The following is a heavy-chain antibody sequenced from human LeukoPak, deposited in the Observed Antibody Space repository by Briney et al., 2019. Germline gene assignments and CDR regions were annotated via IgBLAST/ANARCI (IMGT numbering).Heavy chain of an antibody. D-gene: IGHD1-26*01. V-gene: IGHV3-64*01. J-gene: IGHJ1*01. CDR2: ITSNGGST. CDR3: ATASGSQYAEYFQH. CDR1: GFTFSDYY. Sequence: GGSLRLSCVASGFTFSDYYMSWIRQAPGKGLEYVSAITSNGGSTYYANSVKGRFIISRDNSKNTLYLQLGSLRADDMAMYYCATASGSQYAEYFQHWGQGTLVTVSS.